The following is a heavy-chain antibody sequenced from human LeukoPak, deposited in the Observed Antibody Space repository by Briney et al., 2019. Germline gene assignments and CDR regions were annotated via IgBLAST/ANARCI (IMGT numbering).Heavy chain of an antibody. Sequence: TSETLSLTCTVSGGSISSYYWSWIRQPPGKGLEWIGYIYYSGSTNYSPSLKSRVTISVDTSKNQFSLKLSSVTAADTAVYYCARDQDIRGFDYWGQGTLVTVSS. D-gene: IGHD3-3*02. CDR2: IYYSGST. J-gene: IGHJ4*02. V-gene: IGHV4-59*01. CDR3: ARDQDIRGFDY. CDR1: GGSISSYY.